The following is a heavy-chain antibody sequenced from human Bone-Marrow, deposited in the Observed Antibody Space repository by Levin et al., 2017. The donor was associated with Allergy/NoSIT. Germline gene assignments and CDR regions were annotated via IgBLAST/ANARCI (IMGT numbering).Heavy chain of an antibody. CDR2: MNPNSGNT. V-gene: IGHV1-8*01. Sequence: ASVKVSCKASGYTFTSYDINWVRQATGQGLEWMGWMNPNSGNTGYAQKFQGRVTMTRNTSISTAYMELSSLRSEDTAVYYCARARGSYCTGGVCYTTYYYMDVWGKGTTVTVSS. J-gene: IGHJ6*03. D-gene: IGHD2-8*02. CDR3: ARARGSYCTGGVCYTTYYYMDV. CDR1: GYTFTSYD.